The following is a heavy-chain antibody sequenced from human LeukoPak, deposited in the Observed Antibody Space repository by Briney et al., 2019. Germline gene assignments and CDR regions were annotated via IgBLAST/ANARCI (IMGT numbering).Heavy chain of an antibody. V-gene: IGHV3-74*01. CDR2: INSDGSST. J-gene: IGHJ5*02. CDR3: ARDPRHSSGPGSNWFDP. Sequence: GGSLRLSCAVSGFTFSSYWMHRVRQAPGKGLVWVSRINSDGSSTSYADSVKGRFTISRDNAKNTLYLQMNSLRAEDTAVYYCARDPRHSSGPGSNWFDPWGQGTLVTVSS. CDR1: GFTFSSYW. D-gene: IGHD6-19*01.